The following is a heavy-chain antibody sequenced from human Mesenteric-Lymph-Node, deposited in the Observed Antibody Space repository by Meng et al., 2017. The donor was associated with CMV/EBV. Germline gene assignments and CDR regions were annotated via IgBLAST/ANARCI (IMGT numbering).Heavy chain of an antibody. D-gene: IGHD4-11*01. CDR2: IIPMFGIT. V-gene: IGHV1-69*04. CDR3: ARDGHSPFDH. CDR1: GDTSSRSI. J-gene: IGHJ4*02. Sequence: SCQGSGDTSSRSILSWVRQAPGQGLEWMGRIIPMFGITNYAQRFQGRVTITADKSTTTAYMELTGLRSEDTAVYYCARDGHSPFDHWGQGTLVTVSS.